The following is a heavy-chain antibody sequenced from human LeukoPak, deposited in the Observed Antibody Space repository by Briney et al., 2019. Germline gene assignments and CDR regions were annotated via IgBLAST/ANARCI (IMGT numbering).Heavy chain of an antibody. D-gene: IGHD3-16*01. CDR1: GFTFSSYW. Sequence: GGSLRLSCAASGFTFSSYWMNWARQAPGKGLEWVASINHNGNVNYYVDSVKGRFTISRDNAKNSLYLQMSNLRAEDTAVYFCARGGGLDVRGQGATVTVSS. CDR2: INHNGNVN. V-gene: IGHV3-7*03. CDR3: ARGGGLDV. J-gene: IGHJ6*02.